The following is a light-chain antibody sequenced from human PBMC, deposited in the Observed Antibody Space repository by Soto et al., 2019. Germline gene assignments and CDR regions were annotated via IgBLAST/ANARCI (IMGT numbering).Light chain of an antibody. Sequence: DIQMTQSPSTLSASVGDRVTITCRASQSISSWLAWYQQKPGKAPKLLIYKASSLESGVPSRFSGSGSGTEFTLTISILQPDDFATYYSQQYNSYSYTFGQGTKLEIK. J-gene: IGKJ2*01. CDR3: QQYNSYSYT. CDR1: QSISSW. V-gene: IGKV1-5*03. CDR2: KAS.